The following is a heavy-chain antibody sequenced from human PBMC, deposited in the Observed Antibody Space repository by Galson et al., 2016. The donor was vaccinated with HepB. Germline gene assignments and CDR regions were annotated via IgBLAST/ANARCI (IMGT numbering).Heavy chain of an antibody. J-gene: IGHJ3*02. V-gene: IGHV4-39*01. CDR1: GGSISSGSSEY. D-gene: IGHD2-21*01. CDR2: IYYSGST. CDR3: ATGDNGFDN. Sequence: SETLSLTCTVSGGSISSGSSEYWGWIRQPPGKGLEWIGSIYYSGSTYCNLSLKSRVTISVDTSKNQFSLKLSSVTAADTAVYYCATGDNGFDNWGHGTMVTVSS.